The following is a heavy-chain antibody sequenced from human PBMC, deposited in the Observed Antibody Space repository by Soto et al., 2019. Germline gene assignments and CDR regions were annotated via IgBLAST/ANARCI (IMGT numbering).Heavy chain of an antibody. J-gene: IGHJ3*02. CDR3: ARASYLDPAFDI. CDR1: GYTFTSYD. Sequence: QVQLVQSGAEVKRPGASVKVSCKASGYTFTSYDFNWVRQAPGQGLEGMGWVNPNSGNTDYAQKFQGRVTMTRNTSIRTAYMELSSLRPEDTAVYYCARASYLDPAFDIWGQGTMVTVSS. CDR2: VNPNSGNT. D-gene: IGHD2-2*03. V-gene: IGHV1-8*01.